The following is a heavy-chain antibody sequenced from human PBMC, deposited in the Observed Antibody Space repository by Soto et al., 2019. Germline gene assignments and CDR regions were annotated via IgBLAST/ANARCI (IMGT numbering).Heavy chain of an antibody. CDR1: GFTFSSSW. V-gene: IGHV3-7*01. J-gene: IGHJ4*02. CDR3: ARTRTVGVTRLDY. D-gene: IGHD1-26*01. CDR2: INQDESEK. Sequence: PGGSLRLSCAASGFTFSSSWMSWVRQAPGKGLEWVAKINQDESEKSHVDSVKGRFTISRDNAKNGLYLQMNSLGADDTAVYYCARTRTVGVTRLDYWGQGTLVTVSS.